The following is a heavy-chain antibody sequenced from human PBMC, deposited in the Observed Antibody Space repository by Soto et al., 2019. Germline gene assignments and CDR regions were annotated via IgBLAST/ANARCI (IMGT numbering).Heavy chain of an antibody. CDR2: ISAYNGNT. J-gene: IGHJ6*02. V-gene: IGHV1-18*01. D-gene: IGHD5-18*01. CDR1: GYTFTSYG. CDR3: ASDRGYSYSAGMYV. Sequence: QVQLVQSGAEVKKPGASVKVSCKASGYTFTSYGISWVRQAPGQGLEWMGWISAYNGNTNYAQKLQGRVTMTTDTSTSTDYMELRSLRSDDTAVYYWASDRGYSYSAGMYVWGQGTTVTVSS.